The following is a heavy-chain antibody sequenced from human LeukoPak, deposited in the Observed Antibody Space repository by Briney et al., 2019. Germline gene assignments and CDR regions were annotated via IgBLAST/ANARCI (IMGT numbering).Heavy chain of an antibody. J-gene: IGHJ4*02. V-gene: IGHV4-39*01. CDR3: ARQSGYCSSTSCYADKVDY. CDR2: IYYSGST. Sequence: KASETLSLTCTVSGGSISSSSYYWGWIRQPPAKGLEWIGSIYYSGSTYYNPSLKSRVTISVDTSKNQFSLKLSSVTAADTAVYYCARQSGYCSSTSCYADKVDYWGQGTLVTVSS. CDR1: GGSISSSSYY. D-gene: IGHD2-2*01.